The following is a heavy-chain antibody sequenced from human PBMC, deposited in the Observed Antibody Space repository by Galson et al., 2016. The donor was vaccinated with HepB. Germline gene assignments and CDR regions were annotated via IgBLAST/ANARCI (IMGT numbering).Heavy chain of an antibody. Sequence: SLRLSCAASGFTFDDYAMHWVRQAPGKGLEWVSAIGWNSGYKAYVESVKGRFTISRDNAKNSLYLQMTSLSAEDTALYYCAKGRGAGITAAVGNFWGQGTLVTVSS. CDR2: IGWNSGYK. D-gene: IGHD6-13*01. J-gene: IGHJ4*02. CDR3: AKGRGAGITAAVGNF. CDR1: GFTFDDYA. V-gene: IGHV3-9*01.